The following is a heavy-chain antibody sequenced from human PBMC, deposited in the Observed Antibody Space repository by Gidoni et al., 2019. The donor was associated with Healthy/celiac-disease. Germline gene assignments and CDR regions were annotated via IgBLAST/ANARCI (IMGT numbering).Heavy chain of an antibody. CDR3: ARDQTPNYSNYSFDP. J-gene: IGHJ5*02. V-gene: IGHV4-39*07. Sequence: QLQLQESGPGLVKPSETLSLTCTVPGGSISHSSYYWGWIRQPPGKGLEWIGSIYYSGSTYYNPSLKSRVTISVDTSKNQFSLKLSSVTAADTAVYYCARDQTPNYSNYSFDPWGQGTLVTVSS. CDR1: GGSISHSSYY. CDR2: IYYSGST. D-gene: IGHD4-4*01.